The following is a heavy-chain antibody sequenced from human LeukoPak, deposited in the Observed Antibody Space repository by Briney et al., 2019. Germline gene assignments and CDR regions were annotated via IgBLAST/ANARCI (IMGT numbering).Heavy chain of an antibody. CDR2: IYYSGCT. Sequence: SETLSLTCTVSGGSISSYYWSWIRQPPGKGLEWIGYIYYSGCTNYNPSLKSRVTISVDTSKNQFSLKLSSVTAADTAVYYCARGRDGYNYYFDYWGQGTLVTVSS. J-gene: IGHJ4*02. CDR1: GGSISSYY. V-gene: IGHV4-59*01. CDR3: ARGRDGYNYYFDY. D-gene: IGHD5-24*01.